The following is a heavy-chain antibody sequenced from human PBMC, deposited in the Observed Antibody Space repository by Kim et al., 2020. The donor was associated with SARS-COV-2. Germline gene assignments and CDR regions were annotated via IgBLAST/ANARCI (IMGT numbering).Heavy chain of an antibody. D-gene: IGHD5-12*01. CDR1: GYSISSGYY. CDR2: IYHSGST. V-gene: IGHV4-38-2*02. J-gene: IGHJ5*02. CDR3: ARDIGFVGATLS. Sequence: SETLSLTCTVSGYSISSGYYWGWIRQPPGKGLEWIGSIYHSGSTYYNPSLKSRVTISVDTSKNQFSLKLSSVTAADTAVYYCARDIGFVGATLSWGQGTLVTVSS.